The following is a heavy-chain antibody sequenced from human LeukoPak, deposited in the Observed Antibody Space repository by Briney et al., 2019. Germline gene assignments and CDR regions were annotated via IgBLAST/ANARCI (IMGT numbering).Heavy chain of an antibody. CDR1: GLTFSSYA. CDR3: ARASVHDALDI. J-gene: IGHJ3*02. V-gene: IGHV3-30*04. Sequence: QPGRALRLSCAASGLTFSSYAMPWVRQAPGKGLEWVAFISYDGSNKYYADSVKGPFTISRDNSKNTLYLQMNILRPEDTAVYYCARASVHDALDIWGQGTMVTVSS. CDR2: ISYDGSNK.